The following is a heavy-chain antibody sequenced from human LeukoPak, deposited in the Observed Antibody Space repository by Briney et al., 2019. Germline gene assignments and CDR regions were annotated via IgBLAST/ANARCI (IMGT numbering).Heavy chain of an antibody. CDR1: GFTFSNAW. D-gene: IGHD6-19*01. Sequence: GGSLRLSCAVSGFTFSNAWMSWVRQAPGRGLEWVGRIKSRTDGGATDYAAPVKGRFNISRDDSKNTLYLQMNSLKTEDTAVYYCTTAVSEAGTDSDYWGQGTLVTVSS. CDR3: TTAVSEAGTDSDY. CDR2: IKSRTDGGAT. V-gene: IGHV3-15*01. J-gene: IGHJ4*02.